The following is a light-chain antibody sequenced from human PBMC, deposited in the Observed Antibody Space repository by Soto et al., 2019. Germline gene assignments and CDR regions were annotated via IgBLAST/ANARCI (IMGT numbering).Light chain of an antibody. J-gene: IGKJ1*01. Sequence: EVVLTQSQSTLSLSPGERAALSCRASQSVTSYLAWYQQKPGQAPRLLIYDASDRATGIPARFSGSGSGTDFTLTISSLEPEDFAVYYCQQGSNWPPWTFGQGTKVDIK. CDR3: QQGSNWPPWT. CDR1: QSVTSY. V-gene: IGKV3-11*01. CDR2: DAS.